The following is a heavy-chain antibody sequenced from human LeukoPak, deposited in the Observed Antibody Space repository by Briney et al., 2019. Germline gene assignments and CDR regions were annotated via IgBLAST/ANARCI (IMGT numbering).Heavy chain of an antibody. J-gene: IGHJ4*02. D-gene: IGHD2/OR15-2a*01. CDR1: GYSISSGYY. Sequence: SETLSLTCTVSGYSISSGYYWGWVRQPPGKGLEWIGSTFYSGSTYYNPSLKSRVTISVDMSKNQFSLKLRSVTAADTAVYYCVTQILLCHYFWGQGTLVTVSS. V-gene: IGHV4-38-2*02. CDR3: VTQILLCHYF. CDR2: TFYSGST.